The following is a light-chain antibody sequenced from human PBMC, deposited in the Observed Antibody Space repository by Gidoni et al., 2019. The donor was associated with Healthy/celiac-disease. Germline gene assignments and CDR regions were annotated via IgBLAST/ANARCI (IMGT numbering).Light chain of an antibody. Sequence: QSVLTQPPSVSGAPGQRVTISGTGSSSNIGAGYDVHWYQQLPGTAPKLLIYGKSNPPAGVPDRFSGSKSGTSASLAITGLQAEDEADYYCQSYDSSLSGSWVFGGGTKLTVL. CDR1: SSNIGAGYD. J-gene: IGLJ3*02. CDR3: QSYDSSLSGSWV. V-gene: IGLV1-40*01. CDR2: GKS.